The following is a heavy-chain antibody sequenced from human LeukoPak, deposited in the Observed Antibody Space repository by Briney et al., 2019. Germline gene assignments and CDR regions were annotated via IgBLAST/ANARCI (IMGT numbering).Heavy chain of an antibody. CDR3: ARGPYYYDGSSAFDI. Sequence: PSQTLSLTCTVSGDSISSGDYYWSWIRQPAGKGLEWIGRIYTSGSTNYNPSLKSRVTISVDTSKNQFSLKLSSVTAADTAVYYCARGPYYYDGSSAFDIWGQGTMVTVSS. V-gene: IGHV4-61*02. CDR2: IYTSGST. J-gene: IGHJ3*02. D-gene: IGHD3-22*01. CDR1: GDSISSGDYY.